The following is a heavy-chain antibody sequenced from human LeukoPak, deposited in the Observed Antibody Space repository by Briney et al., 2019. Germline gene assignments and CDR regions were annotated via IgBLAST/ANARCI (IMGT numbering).Heavy chain of an antibody. D-gene: IGHD1-26*01. CDR2: INHSGST. Sequence: SETLSLTCAVYGGSFSGYYWSWIRQPPGKGLEWIGEINHSGSTNYNPSLKSRVTISVDTSKNQFSLKLSSVTAADTAVYYCARVGWELDRFDYRGQGTLVTVSS. CDR3: ARVGWELDRFDY. V-gene: IGHV4-34*01. J-gene: IGHJ4*02. CDR1: GGSFSGYY.